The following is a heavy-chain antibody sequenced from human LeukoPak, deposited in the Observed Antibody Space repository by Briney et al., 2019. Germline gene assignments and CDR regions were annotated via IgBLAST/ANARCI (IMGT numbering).Heavy chain of an antibody. J-gene: IGHJ4*02. Sequence: GGSLRLSCAAPGFTFSDYYMSWIRQAPGKGLEWVSYISTSGTTIYYADSVKGRFTISRDNAENSLYLQMNSLRGEDTAVYYCARDNGGYYGYDFWGRGTLVTVSS. V-gene: IGHV3-11*01. CDR3: ARDNGGYYGYDF. CDR2: ISTSGTTI. CDR1: GFTFSDYY. D-gene: IGHD1-26*01.